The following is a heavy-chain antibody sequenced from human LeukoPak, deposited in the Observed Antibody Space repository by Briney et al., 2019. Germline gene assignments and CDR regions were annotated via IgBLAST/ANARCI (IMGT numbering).Heavy chain of an antibody. Sequence: GGSLRLSCAASGFTVSSNYMSWVRPAPGKGLEWVSDIYSGGRTYYADSVKGRCTISRDNYKNTMYLQMNSLRAEDTAVYYCARERLNYYDSSGYLYYWGQGTLVTVSS. CDR1: GFTVSSNY. J-gene: IGHJ4*02. CDR3: ARERLNYYDSSGYLYY. V-gene: IGHV3-66*01. CDR2: IYSGGRT. D-gene: IGHD3-22*01.